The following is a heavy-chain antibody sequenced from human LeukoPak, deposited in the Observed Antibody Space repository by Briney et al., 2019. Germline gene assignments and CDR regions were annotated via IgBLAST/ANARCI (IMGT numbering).Heavy chain of an antibody. J-gene: IGHJ3*02. CDR2: MNPKSGGT. Sequence: ASVKVPCKASGYTFTGYYVHWVRQAPGQGLEWMGWMNPKSGGTNYAQKFEARVTMNRDTSISTAYMELSSLRSEDMAVYYCARVSSSTHGAFDIWGQGTMVTVSS. D-gene: IGHD2-2*01. V-gene: IGHV1-2*02. CDR3: ARVSSSTHGAFDI. CDR1: GYTFTGYY.